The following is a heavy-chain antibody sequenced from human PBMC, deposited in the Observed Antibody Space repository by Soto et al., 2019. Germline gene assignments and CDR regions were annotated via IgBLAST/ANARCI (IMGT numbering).Heavy chain of an antibody. D-gene: IGHD2-21*01. Sequence: QGQLLQSGDEVKKPGASVRVSCRASGYDYTSYGVSWVRQAPGEGLEWVSWIMAYNGKRDTAQKFQGRVTMTLDTSTDTAHMELGDLTSADTAVYYCARGRIVASIHDAFEIWGQGTMVAVSS. CDR2: IMAYNGKR. J-gene: IGHJ3*02. V-gene: IGHV1-18*01. CDR1: GYDYTSYG. CDR3: ARGRIVASIHDAFEI.